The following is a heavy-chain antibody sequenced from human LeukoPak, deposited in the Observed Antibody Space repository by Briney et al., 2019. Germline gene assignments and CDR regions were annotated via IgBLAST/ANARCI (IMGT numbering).Heavy chain of an antibody. D-gene: IGHD6-19*01. J-gene: IGHJ4*02. V-gene: IGHV4-59*01. CDR1: GGSISSYY. CDR2: IYYSGST. CDR3: ARDTAGCFDY. Sequence: SETLSLTCTVSGGSISSYYWSWIRQPPGKGLEWIGYIYYSGSTNYNPPLKSRVTISVDTSKNQFSLKLSSVTAADTAVYYCARDTAGCFDYWGQGTLVTVSS.